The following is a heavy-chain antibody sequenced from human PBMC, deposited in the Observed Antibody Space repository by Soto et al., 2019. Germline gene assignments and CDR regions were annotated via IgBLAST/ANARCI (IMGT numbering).Heavy chain of an antibody. CDR3: ARSPYSSGSYYPIDY. CDR2: INPSGGST. Sequence: ASVKVSCKASVYTFTYYYIHWVRQAPGQGPEWMGIINPSGGSTSYAQKFQGRVTMTRDTSTSTVYMELSSLRSEDTAVYYCARSPYSSGSYYPIDYWGQGTLVTVSS. J-gene: IGHJ4*02. D-gene: IGHD3-22*01. CDR1: VYTFTYYY. V-gene: IGHV1-46*01.